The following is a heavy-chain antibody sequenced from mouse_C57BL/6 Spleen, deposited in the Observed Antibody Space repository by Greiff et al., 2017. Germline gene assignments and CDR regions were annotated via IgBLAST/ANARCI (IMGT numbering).Heavy chain of an antibody. CDR3: ARRSYYGSSPNYAMDY. V-gene: IGHV1-47*01. J-gene: IGHJ4*01. CDR1: GYTFTTYP. Sequence: QVQLQQSGAELVKPGASVKMSCKASGYTFTTYPIEWMKQNHGKSLEWIGNFHPYNDDTKYNEKFKGKATLTVEKSSSTVYLELSRLTSDDSAVYYCARRSYYGSSPNYAMDYWGQGTSVTVSS. CDR2: FHPYNDDT. D-gene: IGHD1-1*01.